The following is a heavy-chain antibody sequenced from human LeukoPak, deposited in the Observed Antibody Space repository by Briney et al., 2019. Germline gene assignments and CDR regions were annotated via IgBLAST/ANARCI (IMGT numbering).Heavy chain of an antibody. J-gene: IGHJ6*03. Sequence: GGSLRLSCAASGFTFSNYGMSWVRQAPGKGLEWVSAISGSGGSTYYADSVKGQFTISRDNSKNTLYLQMNSLRVEDTAVYYCARTTEGGYAYDYFYYDYMDVWGKGTTVTISS. D-gene: IGHD5-18*01. CDR1: GFTFSNYG. CDR3: ARTTEGGYAYDYFYYDYMDV. V-gene: IGHV3-23*01. CDR2: ISGSGGST.